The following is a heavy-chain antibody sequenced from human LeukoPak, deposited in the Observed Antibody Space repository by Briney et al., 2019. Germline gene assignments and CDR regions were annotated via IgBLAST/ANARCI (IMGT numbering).Heavy chain of an antibody. CDR2: ISGDGGST. CDR1: GFTFDDYA. Sequence: GGSLRLSCAASGFTFDDYAMHWVRQTPGKGLEWVSLISGDGGSTYYADSVKGRFTISRDNSKNSLYLQMNSLRTEDTALYYCASGWVGGYYDAFDIWGQGTVVTVSS. CDR3: ASGWVGGYYDAFDI. V-gene: IGHV3-43*02. J-gene: IGHJ3*02. D-gene: IGHD6-19*01.